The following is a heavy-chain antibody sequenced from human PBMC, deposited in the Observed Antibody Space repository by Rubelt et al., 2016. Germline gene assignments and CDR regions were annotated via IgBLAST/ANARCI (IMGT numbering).Heavy chain of an antibody. CDR2: ISGSGGST. D-gene: IGHD5-12*01. V-gene: IGHV3-23*01. J-gene: IGHJ6*02. Sequence: GSGGGVVQPGRSLRLSCAASGFTFSSYAMSWVRQAPGKGLEWVSAISGSGGSTYYADSVKGRFAISRDNSKNSLYLQMNSLRAEDTAVYYCARGGSGYDWFYYYGMDVWGQGTTVTVSS. CDR3: ARGGSGYDWFYYYGMDV. CDR1: GFTFSSYA.